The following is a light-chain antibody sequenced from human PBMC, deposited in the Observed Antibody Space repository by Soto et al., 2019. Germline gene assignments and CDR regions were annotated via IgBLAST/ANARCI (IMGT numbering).Light chain of an antibody. J-gene: IGKJ2*01. CDR1: QGISTY. CDR3: QKYNSAPHT. CDR2: AAS. V-gene: IGKV1-27*01. Sequence: DIQMTQSPSSLSASVGDRVTITCLARQGISTYFAWYQQKPGKVPKLLSYAASTLQSGVPSRFSRSGSGTDFTLTNSSLQPEDVATYYCQKYNSAPHTFGQETKLEIK.